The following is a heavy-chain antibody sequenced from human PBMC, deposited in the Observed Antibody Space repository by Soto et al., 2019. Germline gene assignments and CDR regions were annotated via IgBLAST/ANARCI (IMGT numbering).Heavy chain of an antibody. CDR3: AGGSGSYWC. J-gene: IGHJ4*02. Sequence: EVQLVESGGGLVKPGGSLRLSCAASGFTFSSYSMNWVRQAPGKGLEWVSSISSSSSYIYYADSVKGRFTISRDNAKNSLYLQMNSLIAEDTAVYYCAGGSGSYWCWGQGTLVTVSS. D-gene: IGHD1-26*01. CDR1: GFTFSSYS. CDR2: ISSSSSYI. V-gene: IGHV3-21*01.